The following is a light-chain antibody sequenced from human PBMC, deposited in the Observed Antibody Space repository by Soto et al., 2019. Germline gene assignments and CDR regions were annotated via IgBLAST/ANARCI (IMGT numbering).Light chain of an antibody. CDR3: QQLNSHPRT. CDR1: QAILNY. J-gene: IGKJ2*01. CDR2: GAS. V-gene: IGKV1-9*01. Sequence: DIQLTQSPIFLSASVGDRVTISCRASQAILNYLAWYQQKPGKAPNLLIFGASTLQSGVPSRFSGSGSGTEFTLTISSLQPEDSATYYCQQLNSHPRTFGQGTKLEIK.